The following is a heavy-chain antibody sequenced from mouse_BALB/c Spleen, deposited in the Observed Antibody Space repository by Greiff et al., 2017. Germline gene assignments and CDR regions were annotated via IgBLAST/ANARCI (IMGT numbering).Heavy chain of an antibody. Sequence: QVHVKQSGAELARPGASVKMSCKASGYTFTSYTMHWVKQRPGQGLEWIGYINPSSGYTNYNQKFKDKATLTADKSSSTAYMQLSSLTSEDSAVYYCAREDYGSWFAYWGQGTLVTVSA. CDR3: AREDYGSWFAY. J-gene: IGHJ3*01. D-gene: IGHD1-1*01. CDR1: GYTFTSYT. V-gene: IGHV1-4*01. CDR2: INPSSGYT.